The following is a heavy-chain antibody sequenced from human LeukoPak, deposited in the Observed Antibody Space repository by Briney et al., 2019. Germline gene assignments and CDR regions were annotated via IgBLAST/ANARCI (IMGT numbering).Heavy chain of an antibody. CDR1: GYTFTSNY. Sequence: GASVKVSCKASGYTFTSNYIHWVRQAPGQGLEWMGMIYPRDGSTSYAQKFQGRVTITADESTSTAYMDLSSLRSEDTAVYYCARGRMAGTYVFDYWGQGTLVTVSS. J-gene: IGHJ4*02. CDR3: ARGRMAGTYVFDY. V-gene: IGHV1-46*01. D-gene: IGHD6-19*01. CDR2: IYPRDGST.